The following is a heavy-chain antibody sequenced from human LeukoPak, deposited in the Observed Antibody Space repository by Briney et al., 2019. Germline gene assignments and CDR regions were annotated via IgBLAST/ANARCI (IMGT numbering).Heavy chain of an antibody. CDR1: GYTFTGYY. D-gene: IGHD3-10*01. Sequence: ASVTVSCKSSGYTFTGYYMHWVREAPGQELEWIGWINPNSGGTNYAPRIQGRVTMTRDTSISTAYMELSRLRSDDTAVYYCARVRAGAYYYGSGSYNYYYYYYMDVWGKGTTVTISS. CDR3: ARVRAGAYYYGSGSYNYYYYYYMDV. V-gene: IGHV1-2*02. CDR2: INPNSGGT. J-gene: IGHJ6*03.